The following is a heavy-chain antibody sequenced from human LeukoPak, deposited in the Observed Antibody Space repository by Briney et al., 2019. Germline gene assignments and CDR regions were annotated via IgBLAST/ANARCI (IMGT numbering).Heavy chain of an antibody. J-gene: IGHJ4*02. D-gene: IGHD3-22*01. CDR3: ARGTRVVNIGARSSAVDY. CDR1: GYTFTGYY. V-gene: IGHV1-2*06. Sequence: GASVKVSYKASGYTFTGYYMHWVRQAPGQGLEWMGRINPNSGGTNYAQKFQGRVTMTRDTFISTAYMELSRLRSDDTAVYYCARGTRVVNIGARSSAVDYWGQGTLVTVSS. CDR2: INPNSGGT.